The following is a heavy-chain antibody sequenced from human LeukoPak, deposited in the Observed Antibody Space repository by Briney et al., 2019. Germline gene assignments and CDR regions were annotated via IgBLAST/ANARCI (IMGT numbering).Heavy chain of an antibody. CDR3: AKGGWLENY. Sequence: GGSLRLSCAASGFTFSNNDLSWVRQAPGKGLEWVSAISAGSGATYYADSVKGRFTISRGNVKNTLYLQMNSLRVEDTAVYYRAKGGWLENYWGQGTLVTVSS. CDR2: ISAGSGAT. J-gene: IGHJ4*02. V-gene: IGHV3-23*01. D-gene: IGHD5-12*01. CDR1: GFTFSNND.